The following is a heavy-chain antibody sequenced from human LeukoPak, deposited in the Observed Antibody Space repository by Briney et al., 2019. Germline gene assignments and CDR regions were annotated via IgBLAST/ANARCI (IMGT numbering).Heavy chain of an antibody. CDR2: IRSTANGYAT. CDR1: GFTFSGSA. J-gene: IGHJ4*02. D-gene: IGHD2-2*01. CDR3: TPFGVVGY. Sequence: PGGSLRLSCAASGFTFSGSALHWVRQASGKGLEWVGRIRSTANGYATAYAASVKGRFTISREDSKNTAYLQMNSLKTEDTAVYYCTPFGVVGYWGQGTLVTVSS. V-gene: IGHV3-73*01.